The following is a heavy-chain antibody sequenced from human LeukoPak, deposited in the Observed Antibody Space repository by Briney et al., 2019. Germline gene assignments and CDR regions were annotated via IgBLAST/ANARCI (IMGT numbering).Heavy chain of an antibody. Sequence: GGSLRLSCAASGFTFSSYGMSWVRQAPGKGLEWVSAISGSGGSTYYADSVKGRFTISRDNSKNTLYLQMNSLRAEDTAVYYCAKVEDIVVVVAATWGAFDIWGQGTMVTVSS. J-gene: IGHJ3*02. CDR1: GFTFSSYG. D-gene: IGHD2-15*01. CDR2: ISGSGGST. V-gene: IGHV3-23*01. CDR3: AKVEDIVVVVAATWGAFDI.